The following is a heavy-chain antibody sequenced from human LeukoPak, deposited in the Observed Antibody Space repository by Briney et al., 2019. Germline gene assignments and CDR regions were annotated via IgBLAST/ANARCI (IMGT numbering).Heavy chain of an antibody. V-gene: IGHV3-23*01. CDR1: GFTFSSYA. Sequence: GGSLRLSCAASGFTFSSYAMSWVRQAPGKGLEWVSSISGSNDNTYYADSVKDRFTISRDNSKNTLSLQMNSLRAEDAAVYYCAKGRGTTVTSAANYWGQGTLVTVSS. J-gene: IGHJ4*02. CDR3: AKGRGTTVTSAANY. D-gene: IGHD4-17*01. CDR2: ISGSNDNT.